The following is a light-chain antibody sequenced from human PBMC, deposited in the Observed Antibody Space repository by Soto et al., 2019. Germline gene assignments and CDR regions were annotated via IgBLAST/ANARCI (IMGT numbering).Light chain of an antibody. J-gene: IGKJ1*01. CDR3: QKYNNYPRT. V-gene: IGKV1-27*01. Sequence: DVQMTQSPSSLSASVGARVTIACRASLGISKYLAWYQQKPGKAPEVLIYDTSTLQSGVPSRFSGSGSGTDFTLTISSLQPEHGATYYCQKYNNYPRTFGQGTRVEI. CDR1: LGISKY. CDR2: DTS.